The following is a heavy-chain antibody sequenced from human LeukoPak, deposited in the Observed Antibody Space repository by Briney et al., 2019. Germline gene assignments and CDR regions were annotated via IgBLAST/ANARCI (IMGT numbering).Heavy chain of an antibody. J-gene: IGHJ6*02. CDR1: EGTFSSYA. CDR2: IIPIFGTA. CDR3: ASNPRYYYYYGMDA. Sequence: SVKVSCKASEGTFSSYAISWVRQAPGQGLEWMGGIIPIFGTANYAQKFQGRVTITADESTSTAYMELSSLRSEDTAVYYCASNPRYYYYYGMDAWGQGTTVTVSS. V-gene: IGHV1-69*13. D-gene: IGHD1-14*01.